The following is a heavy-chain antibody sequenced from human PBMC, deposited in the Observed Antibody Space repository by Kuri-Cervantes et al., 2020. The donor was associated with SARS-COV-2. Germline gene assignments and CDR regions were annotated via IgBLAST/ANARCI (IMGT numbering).Heavy chain of an antibody. CDR2: IYYSGST. V-gene: IGHV4-39*01. CDR3: AGSPVGGCYYYYMDV. D-gene: IGHD1-26*01. J-gene: IGHJ6*03. Sequence: GSLRLSCTVSGGSISSSSYYWGWIRQPPGKGLEWIGSIYYSGSTYYNPPLKSRVTISVDTSKNQFSLKLSSVTAADTAVYYCAGSPVGGCYYYYMDVWGKGTTVTVSS. CDR1: GGSISSSSYY.